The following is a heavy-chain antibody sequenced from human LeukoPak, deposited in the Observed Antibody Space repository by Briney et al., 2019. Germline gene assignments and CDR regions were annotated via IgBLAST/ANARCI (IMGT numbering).Heavy chain of an antibody. CDR2: INPNSGGT. D-gene: IGHD5-18*01. CDR3: ARDRRVTAMVIGYYYYYMDV. J-gene: IGHJ6*03. Sequence: ASVKVSCKASGYTFTGYYMHWVRQAPGQGLEWMGWINPNSGGTNYAQKFQGRVTMTRDTSISTAYMELSRLRSDDTAVYYCARDRRVTAMVIGYYYYYMDVWGKGTTVTISS. CDR1: GYTFTGYY. V-gene: IGHV1-2*02.